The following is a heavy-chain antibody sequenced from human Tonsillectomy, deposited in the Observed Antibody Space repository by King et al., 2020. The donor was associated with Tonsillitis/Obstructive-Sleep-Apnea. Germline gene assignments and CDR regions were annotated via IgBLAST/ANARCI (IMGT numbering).Heavy chain of an antibody. J-gene: IGHJ4*02. CDR3: AKVDHYDMLTGYPFDY. D-gene: IGHD3-9*01. CDR1: GFTFSTYA. V-gene: IGHV3-23*04. Sequence: VQLVESGGGLVQPGGSLRLSCAASGFTFSTYAMSWVRQAPGKGLEWVSAISGSGRSTYYADSVKGRFTISRDNSKNTLYLEMSSLRAEDTAVYYCAKVDHYDMLTGYPFDYWGQGTLVTVSS. CDR2: ISGSGRST.